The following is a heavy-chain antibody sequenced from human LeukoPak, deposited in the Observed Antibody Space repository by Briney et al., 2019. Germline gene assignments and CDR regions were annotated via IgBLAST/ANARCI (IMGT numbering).Heavy chain of an antibody. Sequence: GSLRLSCGASGFTFSSYGMHWVRQAPGKGLERVAFIRYDGSNKYYADSVKGRFTISRDNSKNTLYLQMNSLRAEDTAVYYCAKDRSYDFWSGYPTEVSYWGQGTLVTVSS. CDR1: GFTFSSYG. D-gene: IGHD3-3*01. V-gene: IGHV3-30*02. J-gene: IGHJ4*02. CDR3: AKDRSYDFWSGYPTEVSY. CDR2: IRYDGSNK.